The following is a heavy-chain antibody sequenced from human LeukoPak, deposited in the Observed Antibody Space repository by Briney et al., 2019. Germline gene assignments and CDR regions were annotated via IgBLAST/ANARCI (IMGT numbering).Heavy chain of an antibody. V-gene: IGHV3-11*05. CDR1: GFTFSDYY. Sequence: PGGSLRLSCAASGFTFSDYYMSWIRQAPGRGLEWVSYISSSSGYYADSVKGRFTISRDNAKNSLYLQMNSLRAEDTAVYYCARVGIAAAGTYYFDYWAREPWSPSPQ. CDR2: ISSSSG. D-gene: IGHD6-13*01. J-gene: IGHJ4*02. CDR3: ARVGIAAAGTYYFDY.